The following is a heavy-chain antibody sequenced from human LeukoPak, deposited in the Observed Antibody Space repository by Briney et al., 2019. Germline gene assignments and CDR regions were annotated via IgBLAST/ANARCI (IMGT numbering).Heavy chain of an antibody. Sequence: ASLKVSCKASGYTFTAHYLHWLRQAPGQGLEWMGWINPNSGDTKYAQKFQGWVTMTRDTSIGTAYMELTRLKSDDTAMYYCARGGGWGDTDAFFFWGQGTMITVSS. J-gene: IGHJ3*01. CDR1: GYTFTAHY. V-gene: IGHV1-2*04. CDR2: INPNSGDT. D-gene: IGHD5-18*01. CDR3: ARGGGWGDTDAFFF.